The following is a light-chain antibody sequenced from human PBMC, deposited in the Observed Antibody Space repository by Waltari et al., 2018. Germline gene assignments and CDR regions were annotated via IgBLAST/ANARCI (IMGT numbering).Light chain of an antibody. CDR1: QIISRA. Sequence: EIMLTQSPGTLSLSPGERATLSCRASQIISRALAWYQQKPGQAPRLLIYDVSTRASGLPDRFSGSGSGTDFSLTISRLEPEDFAVYYCQHYVRLPVTFGQGTKLEFK. J-gene: IGKJ1*01. V-gene: IGKV3-20*01. CDR2: DVS. CDR3: QHYVRLPVT.